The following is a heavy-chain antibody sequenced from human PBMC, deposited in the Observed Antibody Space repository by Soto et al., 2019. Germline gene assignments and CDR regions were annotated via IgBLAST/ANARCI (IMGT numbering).Heavy chain of an antibody. D-gene: IGHD3-3*02. Sequence: QVQLVESGGGVVQPGKSLRLSCAASGFTFSTYGMHWVRQTPGKGLEWVAVISYDGSNKYYSDSVKGRFTISRDNSNNTLYLQINSLRAEDTAVYYCAKDWDHKSLFFDYWGLGTLVTVSS. CDR1: GFTFSTYG. V-gene: IGHV3-30*18. CDR3: AKDWDHKSLFFDY. CDR2: ISYDGSNK. J-gene: IGHJ4*02.